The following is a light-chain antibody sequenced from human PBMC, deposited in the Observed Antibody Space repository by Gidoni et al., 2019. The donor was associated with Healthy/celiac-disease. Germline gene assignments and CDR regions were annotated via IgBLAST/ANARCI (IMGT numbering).Light chain of an antibody. CDR1: QSVSSNY. CDR3: QQYVNSPLT. CDR2: GAS. J-gene: IGKJ5*01. V-gene: IGKV3-20*01. Sequence: EIVLTQSPGTLSLSPGERATLSCRASQSVSSNYLAWYQQKPGQAPRLLIYGASSRATGIPDRFSGSGSGTDFTLTISRLEPEDFALYYCQQYVNSPLTFGQGTRLEIK.